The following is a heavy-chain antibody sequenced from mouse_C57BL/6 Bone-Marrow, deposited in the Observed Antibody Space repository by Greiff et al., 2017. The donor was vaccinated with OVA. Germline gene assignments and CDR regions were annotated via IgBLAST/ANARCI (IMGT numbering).Heavy chain of an antibody. J-gene: IGHJ3*01. CDR3: ARSIYYGSSGFAY. D-gene: IGHD1-1*01. V-gene: IGHV1-61*01. CDR2: IYPSDSET. Sequence: QVQLQQSGAELVRPGSSVKLSCKASGYTFTSYWMDWVKQRPGQGLEWIGNIYPSDSETHYNQKFKDKATLTVDKSSSTAYMQLSSLTSEDSAVYYCARSIYYGSSGFAYWGQGTLVTVSA. CDR1: GYTFTSYW.